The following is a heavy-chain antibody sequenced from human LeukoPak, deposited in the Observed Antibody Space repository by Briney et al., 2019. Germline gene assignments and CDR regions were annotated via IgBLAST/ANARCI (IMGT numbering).Heavy chain of an antibody. Sequence: SETLSLTCIVSGGSISSYYWSWIRQPPGKGLEWIGYIYYSGSTNYNPSLKSRVTISVDTSKNQFSLKLSSVTAADPAVYYCARDWTGAFDYGGQGTVVSVS. V-gene: IGHV4-59*01. J-gene: IGHJ4*02. CDR2: IYYSGST. CDR1: GGSISSYY. D-gene: IGHD3/OR15-3a*01. CDR3: ARDWTGAFDY.